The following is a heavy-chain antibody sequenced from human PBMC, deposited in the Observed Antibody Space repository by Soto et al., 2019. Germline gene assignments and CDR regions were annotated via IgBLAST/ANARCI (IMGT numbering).Heavy chain of an antibody. CDR1: GYSISSGYY. D-gene: IGHD6-13*01. Sequence: SETLSLTCAVSGYSISSGYYWGWIRQPPGKGLEWTGSIYHSGSTYYNPSLKSRVTISVDTSKNQFSLKLSSVTAADTAVYYCARDLGSSWPPHYYYYYGMDVWGQGTTVTVSS. CDR3: ARDLGSSWPPHYYYYYGMDV. V-gene: IGHV4-38-2*02. J-gene: IGHJ6*02. CDR2: IYHSGST.